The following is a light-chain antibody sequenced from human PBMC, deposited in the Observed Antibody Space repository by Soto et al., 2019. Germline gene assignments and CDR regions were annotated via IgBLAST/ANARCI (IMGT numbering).Light chain of an antibody. CDR3: QQRSKWPLIT. V-gene: IGKV3D-20*02. Sequence: ESVLTQSPGTLSLSPGERATLSCRASQSVSSNYLAWYQQKPGQAPRLLIYGASNRATGIPDRFSGSGSGTDFTLTISSLEPEDCAVYYCQQRSKWPLITFGQGTRLEI. CDR1: QSVSSNY. CDR2: GAS. J-gene: IGKJ5*01.